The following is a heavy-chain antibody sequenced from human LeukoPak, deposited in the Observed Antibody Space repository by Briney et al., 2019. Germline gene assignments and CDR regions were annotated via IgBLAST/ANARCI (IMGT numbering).Heavy chain of an antibody. CDR1: GYTFTSYD. J-gene: IGHJ3*02. CDR2: MNPNRGNT. V-gene: IGHV1-8*01. D-gene: IGHD2-8*01. Sequence: ASVTVSCKASGYTFTSYDINWVRQATGQGLEWMGWMNPNRGNTDYAQKFQGRVTMTSNTPISTAYMELRSLRSEDTAVYYCERVYHSDAFDIWGQGTMVTVSS. CDR3: ERVYHSDAFDI.